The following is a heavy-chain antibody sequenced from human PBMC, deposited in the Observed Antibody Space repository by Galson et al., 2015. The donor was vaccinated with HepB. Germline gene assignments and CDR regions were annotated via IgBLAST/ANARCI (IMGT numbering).Heavy chain of an antibody. CDR2: IYPDDSDT. V-gene: IGHV5-51*01. Sequence: QSGAEVKKPGESLKISCTGSGYSFPTYWIGWVRQLPGKGLEWMGIIYPDDSDTRYSPSFQGQVTISADKSISTVYLQWSSLKASDTAIYYCASPSGLLGLGGSWGQGTLVTVSS. CDR3: ASPSGLLGLGGS. D-gene: IGHD3-16*01. J-gene: IGHJ5*02. CDR1: GYSFPTYW.